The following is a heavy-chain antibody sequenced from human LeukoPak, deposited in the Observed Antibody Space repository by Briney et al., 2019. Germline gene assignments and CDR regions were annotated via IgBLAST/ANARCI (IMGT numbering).Heavy chain of an antibody. CDR3: AELGITMIGGV. CDR2: ISRSGSTK. J-gene: IGHJ6*04. Sequence: PGGSLRLSCAASGFTFSDYNMRWIRQAPGKGLERVSSISRSGSTKYYADSVKGRFTISRDNAKNSLFLQMNSLRAEDTAVYYCAELGITMIGGVRGKGTTVTISS. CDR1: GFTFSDYN. V-gene: IGHV3-11*04. D-gene: IGHD3-10*02.